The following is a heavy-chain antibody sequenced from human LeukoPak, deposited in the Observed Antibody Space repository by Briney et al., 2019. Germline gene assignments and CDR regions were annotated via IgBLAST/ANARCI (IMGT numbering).Heavy chain of an antibody. V-gene: IGHV1-46*01. D-gene: IGHD3-22*01. J-gene: IGHJ5*02. CDR1: GYTFTRYY. CDR2: ISPSGETT. Sequence: ASVKVSCKASGYTFTRYYMHWVRQAPGQGLEWMGIISPSGETTSYARKFQGRVTMTRDTSTRTVYLDLSSLRSEDTAVYYCARGRDYYAVSGYHNWFDAWGQGTLVTVSS. CDR3: ARGRDYYAVSGYHNWFDA.